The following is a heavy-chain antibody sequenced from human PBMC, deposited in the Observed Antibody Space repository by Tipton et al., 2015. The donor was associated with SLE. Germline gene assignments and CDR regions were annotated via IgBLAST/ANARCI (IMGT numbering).Heavy chain of an antibody. CDR2: VSYSGRS. D-gene: IGHD3-22*01. CDR3: ARQAYYSSGYADY. V-gene: IGHV4-59*08. CDR1: GASVSSHY. J-gene: IGHJ4*02. Sequence: LRLSCTVSGASVSSHYWSWIRQSPGKGLEWIGYVSYSGRSLYDPSLRSRVTISIDTSKNQFSLKLSAVTAADTAVYYCARQAYYSSGYADYWGQGTLVTVSS.